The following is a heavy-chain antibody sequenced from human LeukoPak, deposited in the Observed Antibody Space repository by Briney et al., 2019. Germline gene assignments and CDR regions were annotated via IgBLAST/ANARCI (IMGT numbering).Heavy chain of an antibody. D-gene: IGHD5-12*01. CDR3: AFGLYSGYDYDY. J-gene: IGHJ4*02. Sequence: ASVKVSCKASGYTFTGYYMHWVRQAPGQGLEWMGWINPNSGNTGYAQKFQGRVTMTRNTSISTAYMELSSLRSEDTAVYYCAFGLYSGYDYDYWGQGTLVTVSS. V-gene: IGHV1-8*02. CDR1: GYTFTGYY. CDR2: INPNSGNT.